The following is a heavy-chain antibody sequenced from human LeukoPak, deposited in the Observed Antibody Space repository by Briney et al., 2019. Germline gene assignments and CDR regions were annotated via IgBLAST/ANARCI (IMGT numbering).Heavy chain of an antibody. CDR3: AREGYYDCSGYSIRFSY. J-gene: IGHJ4*02. CDR2: INSDGRTT. Sequence: GGSLRLSCEASKFTFSSYWMHWVRQAPGKGLVWVSRINSDGRTTIYADSVKGRFTISRDNAKNTLYLQMNSLRAEDTAVYYCAREGYYDCSGYSIRFSYWGQGTLVTVSS. CDR1: KFTFSSYW. V-gene: IGHV3-74*01. D-gene: IGHD3-22*01.